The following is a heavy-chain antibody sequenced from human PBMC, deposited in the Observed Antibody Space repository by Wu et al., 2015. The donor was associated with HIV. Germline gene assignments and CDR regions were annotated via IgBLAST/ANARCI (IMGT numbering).Heavy chain of an antibody. J-gene: IGHJ2*01. Sequence: QVQLGQSGAEVKKPGASVKVSCKASGYTFTGYSIHWVRQSPGQGLEWMGWINPNSGDTNYAQKFQGRVTMTRDTSISTAYMELSRLTSNDTAIYYCARGYSGYDSSWYFVSLGRGTSVTVSS. CDR3: ARGYSGYDSSWYFVS. CDR2: INPNSGDT. D-gene: IGHD5-12*01. CDR1: GYTFTGYS. V-gene: IGHV1-2*02.